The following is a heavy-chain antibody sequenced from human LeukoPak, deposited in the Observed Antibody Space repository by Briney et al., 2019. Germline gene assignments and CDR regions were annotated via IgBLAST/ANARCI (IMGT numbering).Heavy chain of an antibody. Sequence: SETLSLTCTVSGGSIHSYWSWIRQPAGKGLEWIGRISGSGTITYNPALQSRLTISIDTSKNQFSLKLMPVTAADTAVYYCARDSGTTGEVKFDPWGQGTLVTVSS. CDR2: ISGSGTI. D-gene: IGHD3-10*01. CDR1: GGSIHSY. CDR3: ARDSGTTGEVKFDP. V-gene: IGHV4-4*07. J-gene: IGHJ5*02.